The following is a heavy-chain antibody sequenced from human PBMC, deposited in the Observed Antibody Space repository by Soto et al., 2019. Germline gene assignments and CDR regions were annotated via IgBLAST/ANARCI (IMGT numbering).Heavy chain of an antibody. V-gene: IGHV4-31*03. J-gene: IGHJ6*02. CDR3: AREGGVIGAQDYYYYYGMDV. D-gene: IGHD2-8*01. CDR1: GGSISSGGYY. CDR2: IYYSGST. Sequence: QVQLQESGPGLVKPSQTLSLTCTVSGGSISSGGYYWSWIRQHPGKGLEWIGYIYYSGSTYYNPSLKSRVTISVDTSKNQFSLKLSSVTAADTAVYYCAREGGVIGAQDYYYYYGMDVWGQGTTVTVSS.